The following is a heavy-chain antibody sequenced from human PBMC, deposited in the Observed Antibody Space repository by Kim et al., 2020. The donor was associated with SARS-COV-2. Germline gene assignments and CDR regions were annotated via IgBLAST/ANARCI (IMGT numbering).Heavy chain of an antibody. V-gene: IGHV3-30*18. Sequence: GGSLRLSCAASGFTFSSYGMHWVRQAPGKGLEWVAVISYDGSNKYYADSVKGRFTISRDNSKNTLYLQMNSLRAEDTAVYYCAKAQYYYDSSGYWFDYWGQGTLVTVSS. D-gene: IGHD3-22*01. J-gene: IGHJ4*02. CDR1: GFTFSSYG. CDR2: ISYDGSNK. CDR3: AKAQYYYDSSGYWFDY.